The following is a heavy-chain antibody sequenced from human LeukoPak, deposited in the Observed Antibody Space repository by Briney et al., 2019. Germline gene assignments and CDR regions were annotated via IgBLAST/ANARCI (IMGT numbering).Heavy chain of an antibody. V-gene: IGHV4-34*01. J-gene: IGHJ4*02. CDR3: ARLASSLFRYYDSSGYGDY. CDR2: INHSGST. CDR1: GGSFSGYY. D-gene: IGHD3-22*01. Sequence: PSETLSLTCAVYGGSFSGYYWSWIRQPPGKGLEWIGEINHSGSTNYNPSLKSRVTISVDTSKDQFSLKLSSVTAADTAVYYCARLASSLFRYYDSSGYGDYWGQGTLVTVSS.